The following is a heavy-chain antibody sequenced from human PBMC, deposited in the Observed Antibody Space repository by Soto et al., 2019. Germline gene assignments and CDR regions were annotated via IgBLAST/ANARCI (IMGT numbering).Heavy chain of an antibody. Sequence: SETLSLTCTVSGGSISSYYWSWIRQPPGKGLEWIGYIYYSGSTNYNPSLKSRVTISVDTSKNQFSLKLSSVTAADTAVYYCGSASRFVYYYMEVWGKGTTVTVSS. V-gene: IGHV4-59*08. J-gene: IGHJ6*03. CDR2: IYYSGST. CDR3: GSASRFVYYYMEV. CDR1: GGSISSYY. D-gene: IGHD3-3*01.